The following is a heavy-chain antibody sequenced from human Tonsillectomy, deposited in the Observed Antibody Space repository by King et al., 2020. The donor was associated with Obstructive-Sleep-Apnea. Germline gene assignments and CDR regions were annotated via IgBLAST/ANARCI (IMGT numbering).Heavy chain of an antibody. V-gene: IGHV4-4*02. CDR1: GGSISSTSW. J-gene: IGHJ6*02. CDR2: IYHSGNT. CDR3: ARVTWRPYFYGMDV. D-gene: IGHD5-24*01. Sequence: VQLQESGPGLVKPSGTLSLTCAVSGGSISSTSWWSWVRQPPGKGLEWIGEIYHSGNTNYNPSLRSRFTISVDKSKNQFSLNLNSVTAADTAVYYCARVTWRPYFYGMDVWGQGTTVTVSS.